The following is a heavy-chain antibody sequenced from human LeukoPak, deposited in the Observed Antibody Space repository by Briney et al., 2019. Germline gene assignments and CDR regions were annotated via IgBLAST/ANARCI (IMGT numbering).Heavy chain of an antibody. V-gene: IGHV4-39*01. CDR1: GGSISSSSYY. CDR3: ARLPGSYDYFGGSYRPTTRFDY. Sequence: PSETLSLTCTVSGGSISSSSYYWGWIRQPPGKGLEWIGSIYYSGSTYYNPSLKSRVTISVDTSKNQFSLKLSSVTAADTAVYYCARLPGSYDYFGGSYRPTTRFDYWGQGTLVTVSS. CDR2: IYYSGST. J-gene: IGHJ4*02. D-gene: IGHD3-16*02.